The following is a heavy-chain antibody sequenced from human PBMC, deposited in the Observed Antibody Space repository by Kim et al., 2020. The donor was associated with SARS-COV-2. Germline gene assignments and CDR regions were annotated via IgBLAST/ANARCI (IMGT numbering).Heavy chain of an antibody. Sequence: SETLSLTCAVSGGSISSGGYSWSWIRQPPGKGLEWIGYIYHSGSTYYNPSLKSRVTISVDRSKNQFSLKLSSVTAADTAVYYCARATLECSGGSCYSAPWFDPWGQGTLVTVSS. CDR1: GGSISSGGYS. CDR3: ARATLECSGGSCYSAPWFDP. J-gene: IGHJ5*02. V-gene: IGHV4-30-2*01. CDR2: IYHSGST. D-gene: IGHD2-15*01.